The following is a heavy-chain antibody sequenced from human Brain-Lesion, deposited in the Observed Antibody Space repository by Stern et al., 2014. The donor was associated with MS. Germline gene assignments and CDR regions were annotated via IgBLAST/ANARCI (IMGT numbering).Heavy chain of an antibody. J-gene: IGHJ5*01. CDR3: AKGYNWFDS. CDR2: TYYRYKWYY. Sequence: QLVQSGPGLMKPSQTLALTCAISGDSVSSNSAAWNWIRQSPSRGLEWLGRTYYRYKWYYQYAEAVKSRITINADTATNQFSLQFNAVTPEDTAVFLCAKGYNWFDSWGQGTVVTVS. CDR1: GDSVSSNSAA. V-gene: IGHV6-1*01.